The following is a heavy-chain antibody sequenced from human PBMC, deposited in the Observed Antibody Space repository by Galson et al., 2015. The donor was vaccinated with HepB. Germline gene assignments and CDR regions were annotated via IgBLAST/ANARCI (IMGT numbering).Heavy chain of an antibody. CDR3: ATELSQPYYDILTGYYLWDY. D-gene: IGHD3-9*01. V-gene: IGHV1-24*01. J-gene: IGHJ4*02. CDR1: GYTLTELS. Sequence: SVKVSCKVSGYTLTELSMHWVRQAPGKGLEWMGGFDPEDGETIYAQKFQGRVTMTEDTSTDTAYMELSSLRSEDTAVYYCATELSQPYYDILTGYYLWDYWGQGTLVTVSS. CDR2: FDPEDGET.